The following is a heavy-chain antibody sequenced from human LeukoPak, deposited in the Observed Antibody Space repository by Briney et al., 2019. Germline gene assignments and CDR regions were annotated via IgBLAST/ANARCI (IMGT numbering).Heavy chain of an antibody. D-gene: IGHD2-15*01. J-gene: IGHJ4*02. CDR1: GFTFSSYG. CDR2: IWYDGSNK. Sequence: GGSLRLSCAASGFTFSSYGMHWVRQAPGKGLEWVAVIWYDGSNKYYADSVKGRFTISRDNSKNTLYLQMNSLRAEDTAVYYCARDGDIVVVAYYFDYWGQGTLVTVSS. CDR3: ARDGDIVVVAYYFDY. V-gene: IGHV3-33*01.